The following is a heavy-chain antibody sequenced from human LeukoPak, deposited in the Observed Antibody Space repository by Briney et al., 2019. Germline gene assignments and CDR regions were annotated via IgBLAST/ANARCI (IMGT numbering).Heavy chain of an antibody. V-gene: IGHV4-39*01. CDR2: IYYSGST. J-gene: IGHJ4*02. Sequence: PSETLSLTCTVSGGSISSSSYYWGWIRQPPGKGLEWIGSIYYSGSTYYNPSLKSRVTISVDTSKNQFSLKLSSVTAADTAVYYCARHWRPSSSWLDYWGQGTLVTVSS. CDR1: GGSISSSSYY. D-gene: IGHD6-13*01. CDR3: ARHWRPSSSWLDY.